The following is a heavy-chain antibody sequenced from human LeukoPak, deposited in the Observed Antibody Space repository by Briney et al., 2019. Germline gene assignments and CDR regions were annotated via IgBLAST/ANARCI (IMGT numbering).Heavy chain of an antibody. J-gene: IGHJ3*02. V-gene: IGHV3-23*01. CDR3: AKEGVDDYGDSAGAFDI. CDR1: GFTFSSYA. Sequence: GGALRLSCAGSGFTFSSYAMSWGRQAPGKGLELVSAISGSGGSTYYADSVKGRFTISRDNSKNTLYLQMNSLRAEDTAVYYCAKEGVDDYGDSAGAFDIWGQGTMVTVSS. CDR2: ISGSGGST. D-gene: IGHD4-17*01.